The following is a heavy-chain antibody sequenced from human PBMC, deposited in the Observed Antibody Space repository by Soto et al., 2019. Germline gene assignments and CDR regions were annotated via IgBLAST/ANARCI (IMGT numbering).Heavy chain of an antibody. CDR3: ARGGVTTAYYYGMDV. V-gene: IGHV4-30-2*01. Sequence: SETLSLTCAVSGGSISSGGYSWSWIRQPPGKGLEWIGYIYHSGSTYYNPSLKSRVTISVDRSKNQFSLKLSSVTAADTALYYCARGGVTTAYYYGMDVWGQGTTVTVSS. CDR2: IYHSGST. J-gene: IGHJ6*02. D-gene: IGHD4-4*01. CDR1: GGSISSGGYS.